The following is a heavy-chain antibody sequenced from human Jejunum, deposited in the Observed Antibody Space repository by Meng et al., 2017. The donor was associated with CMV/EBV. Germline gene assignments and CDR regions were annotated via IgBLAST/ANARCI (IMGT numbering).Heavy chain of an antibody. Sequence: GLTFRRYWMHWVRQVPGKGLVWVSRINSDGSSTSYADSVKGRFTISRENAKNTLYLQMDSLRAEDTAVYYCARVGGGYANYYFDFWGQGTLVTVSS. CDR2: INSDGSST. D-gene: IGHD5-12*01. J-gene: IGHJ4*02. CDR1: GLTFRRYW. V-gene: IGHV3-74*01. CDR3: ARVGGGYANYYFDF.